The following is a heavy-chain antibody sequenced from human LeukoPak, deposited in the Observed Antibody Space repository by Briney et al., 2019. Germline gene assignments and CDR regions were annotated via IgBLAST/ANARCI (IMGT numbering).Heavy chain of an antibody. Sequence: ASVKVSCKASGYTFTGYYMHWVRQAPGQGLEWMGRINPNSGGTNYAQKFQGRVTMTRDTSISTAYMELSRLRSDDTAVYYCARVGYSSGWYRGVIQLFDYWGQGTLVTVSS. CDR2: INPNSGGT. CDR3: ARVGYSSGWYRGVIQLFDY. D-gene: IGHD6-19*01. V-gene: IGHV1-2*06. CDR1: GYTFTGYY. J-gene: IGHJ4*02.